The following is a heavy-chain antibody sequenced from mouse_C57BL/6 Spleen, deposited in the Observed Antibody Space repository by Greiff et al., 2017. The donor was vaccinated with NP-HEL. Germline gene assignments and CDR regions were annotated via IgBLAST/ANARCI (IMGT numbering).Heavy chain of an antibody. D-gene: IGHD2-13*01. CDR1: GYAFSSYW. V-gene: IGHV1-80*01. CDR3: ERGTRMNYFDY. CDR2: IYPGDGDT. J-gene: IGHJ2*01. Sequence: QVQLQQSGAELVKPGASVKISCKASGYAFSSYWMHWVKQRPGQGLEWIGQIYPGDGDTNYNGKFKGKATLTADKSSSTAYMQLSSLTSEDSAVYCCERGTRMNYFDYWGQGTTLTVSS.